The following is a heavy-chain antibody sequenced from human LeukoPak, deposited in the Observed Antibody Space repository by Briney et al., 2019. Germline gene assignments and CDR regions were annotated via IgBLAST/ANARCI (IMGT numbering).Heavy chain of an antibody. CDR2: INTEGDVT. CDR3: ATKQWLAPPPDS. V-gene: IGHV3-74*01. J-gene: IGHJ4*02. Sequence: SGGSLRLSCAASGFTFSKYAMLWVRQAPGKGLESVSRINTEGDVTTYADSVKGRFTVSRDNADNTMYLQMNSERDEDTAVYYCATKQWLAPPPDSWGQGTPVTVSS. CDR1: GFTFSKYA. D-gene: IGHD6-19*01.